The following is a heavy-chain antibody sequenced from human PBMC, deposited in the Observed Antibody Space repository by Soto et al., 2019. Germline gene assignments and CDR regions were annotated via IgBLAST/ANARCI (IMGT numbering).Heavy chain of an antibody. Sequence: QVQLVQSGAEVKKPGASVKVSCKASGYTFTSYDINWVRQATGQGLEWMGWMNPNSGNTGYAQKFQGRVTMTRNTSISTAYMELSSLRSEDTAVYYCARGLLWFGELLHGGMDVWGQGTTVTVSS. CDR2: MNPNSGNT. J-gene: IGHJ6*02. CDR3: ARGLLWFGELLHGGMDV. V-gene: IGHV1-8*01. CDR1: GYTFTSYD. D-gene: IGHD3-10*01.